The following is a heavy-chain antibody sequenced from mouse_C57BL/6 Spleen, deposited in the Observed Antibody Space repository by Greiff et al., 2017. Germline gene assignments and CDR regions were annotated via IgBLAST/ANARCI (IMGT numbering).Heavy chain of an antibody. CDR3: TPLPDY. CDR1: GFNIKDDY. V-gene: IGHV14-4*01. CDR2: IDPANGDT. Sequence: EVQLQQSGAALVRPGASVKLSCPASGFNIKDDYMHLVKQRPEQGLEWIGWIDPANGDTAYASKFQGKATIPADTSSNTAYLQLSSLTSEDTAVYYCTPLPDYWGQGNTLTVSS. J-gene: IGHJ2*01. D-gene: IGHD2-1*01.